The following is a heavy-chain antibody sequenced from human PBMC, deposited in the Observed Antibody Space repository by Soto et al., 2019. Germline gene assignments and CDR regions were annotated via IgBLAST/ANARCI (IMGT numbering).Heavy chain of an antibody. CDR2: VNNDGSNT. V-gene: IGHV3-74*01. Sequence: EVQLVESGGGLVQPGGSLRLSCEASGFTFSSYWMHWVRQGPGKGLVWVSRVNNDGSNTNYADSVKGRFTISRDNAKNTLYLQMNSLRAEDTAVYYCGRARLRAAPYYYYYYYMDVWGKGNTVTVSS. J-gene: IGHJ6*03. CDR1: GFTFSSYW. D-gene: IGHD2-15*01. CDR3: GRARLRAAPYYYYYYYMDV.